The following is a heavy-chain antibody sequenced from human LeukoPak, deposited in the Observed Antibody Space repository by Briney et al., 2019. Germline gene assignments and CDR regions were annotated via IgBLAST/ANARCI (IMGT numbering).Heavy chain of an antibody. CDR1: GRSFSGYY. V-gene: IGHV4-59*08. CDR2: IYYSGST. CDR3: ARAWSGDAFDI. Sequence: SETLSLTCAVYGRSFSGYYWSWLRQPPGKGLEWIGYIYYSGSTNYNPSLKSRVTISVDTSKNQFSLKLSSVTAADTAVYYCARAWSGDAFDIWGQGTMVTVSS. J-gene: IGHJ3*02. D-gene: IGHD3-3*01.